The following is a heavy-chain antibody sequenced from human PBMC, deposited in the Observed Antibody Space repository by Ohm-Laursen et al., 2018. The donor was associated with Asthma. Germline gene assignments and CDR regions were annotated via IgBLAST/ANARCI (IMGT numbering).Heavy chain of an antibody. CDR2: IYYSGST. D-gene: IGHD2-15*01. CDR1: GGSFSGYY. J-gene: IGHJ1*01. Sequence: TLSLTCAVYGGSFSGYYWSWIRQPPGKGLEWIGYIYYSGSTYYNPSLKSRVTISVDTSKNQFSLKLSSVTAADTAVYYCALSLTYCSGGSCYPEVNFQHWGQGTLVTVSS. V-gene: IGHV4-34*09. CDR3: ALSLTYCSGGSCYPEVNFQH.